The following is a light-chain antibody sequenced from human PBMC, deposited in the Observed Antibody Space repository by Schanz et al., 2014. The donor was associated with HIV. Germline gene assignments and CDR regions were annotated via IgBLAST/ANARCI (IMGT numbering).Light chain of an antibody. CDR2: AAS. CDR1: QGISSY. Sequence: AIRITQSPSSLSASTGDRVTITCRASQGISSYLAWYQQKPGKAPKLLIYAASTLQSGVPSRFSGSGSGTDFTLTISCLQSEDSATYYCQQYSSYPLTFGQGTKVEVK. V-gene: IGKV1-8*01. J-gene: IGKJ1*01. CDR3: QQYSSYPLT.